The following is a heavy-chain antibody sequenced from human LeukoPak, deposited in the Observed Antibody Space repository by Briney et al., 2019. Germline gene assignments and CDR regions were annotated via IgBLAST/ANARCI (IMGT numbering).Heavy chain of an antibody. CDR1: GGSVSDYY. Sequence: SSETLSLTCTVSGGSVSDYYWSWIRQSPGKGLEWIGCIYYTGTSYNPSLKSRVTISVDTSKNQFSLKLSSVTAADTAVYYCARTRYYYNSRSYGAPYYFDYWGQGTLVTVSS. V-gene: IGHV4-59*08. D-gene: IGHD3-10*01. CDR3: ARTRYYYNSRSYGAPYYFDY. J-gene: IGHJ4*02. CDR2: IYYTGT.